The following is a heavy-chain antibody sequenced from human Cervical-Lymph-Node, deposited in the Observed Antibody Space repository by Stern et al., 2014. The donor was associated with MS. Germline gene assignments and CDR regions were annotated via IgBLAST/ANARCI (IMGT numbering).Heavy chain of an antibody. J-gene: IGHJ4*02. CDR1: GFTFSSYT. Sequence: VQLVESGGGVVQPGRSLRLSCAASGFTFSSYTMHWVRQAPGKGLEWVAVISYDGNSKFYADSVKGRFTISRDNSKNTLFLQTNSLRTEDTAVYYCARDGRSVWGQGTLVTVSS. V-gene: IGHV3-30-3*01. CDR2: ISYDGNSK. CDR3: ARDGRSV.